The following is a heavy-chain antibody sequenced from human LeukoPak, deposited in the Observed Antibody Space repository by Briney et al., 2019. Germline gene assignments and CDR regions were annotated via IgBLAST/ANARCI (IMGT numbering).Heavy chain of an antibody. V-gene: IGHV4-39*01. D-gene: IGHD6-13*01. Sequence: SETLSLTCTVSSVSISTRTYYWAWIRQPPGKGLEWIGSIYYTGNTNYNPSLKSRVTISVDTSKNQFSLKVTSVTAADTAVYYCARQGDTSSWYNWFDPWGQGTLVTVST. J-gene: IGHJ5*02. CDR2: IYYTGNT. CDR3: ARQGDTSSWYNWFDP. CDR1: SVSISTRTYY.